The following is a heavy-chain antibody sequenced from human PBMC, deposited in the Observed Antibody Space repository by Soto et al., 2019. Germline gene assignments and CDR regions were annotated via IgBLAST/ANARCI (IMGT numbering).Heavy chain of an antibody. J-gene: IGHJ4*02. Sequence: GGSLRLSCAASGFTFSSYAMSWVRQAPGKGLEWVSAISGSGGSTYYADSVKGRFTISRDNSKNMLYLQMNSLRAEDTAVYYCAKARGVLPAAMVLDYWGQGTLVTVSS. CDR2: ISGSGGST. CDR1: GFTFSSYA. V-gene: IGHV3-23*01. CDR3: AKARGVLPAAMVLDY. D-gene: IGHD2-2*01.